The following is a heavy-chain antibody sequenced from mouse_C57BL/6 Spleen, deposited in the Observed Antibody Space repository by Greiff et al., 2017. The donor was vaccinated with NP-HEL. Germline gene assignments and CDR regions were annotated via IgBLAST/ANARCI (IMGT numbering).Heavy chain of an antibody. Sequence: QVQLKQSGPGLVQPSQSLSITCTVSGFSLTSYGVHWVRQSPGKGLEWLGVIWSGGSTDYNAAFISRLSISKDNSKSQVFFKMNSLQADDTAIYYCARIYDGYYADAMDYWGQGTSVTVSS. CDR1: GFSLTSYG. V-gene: IGHV2-2*01. CDR3: ARIYDGYYADAMDY. D-gene: IGHD2-3*01. J-gene: IGHJ4*01. CDR2: IWSGGST.